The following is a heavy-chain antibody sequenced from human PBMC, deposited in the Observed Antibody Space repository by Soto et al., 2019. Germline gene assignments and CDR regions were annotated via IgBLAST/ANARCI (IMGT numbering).Heavy chain of an antibody. J-gene: IGHJ4*02. CDR3: AKGGRAVAGLDYFDY. D-gene: IGHD6-19*01. CDR2: ISYDGSNK. CDR1: GFTFSSYG. V-gene: IGHV3-30*18. Sequence: QVQLVESGGGVVQPRRSLRLSCAASGFTFSSYGMHWVRQAPGKGLEWVAVISYDGSNKYYADSVKGRFTISRDNSKNTLYLQMNSLRAEDTAVYYCAKGGRAVAGLDYFDYWGQGTLVTVSS.